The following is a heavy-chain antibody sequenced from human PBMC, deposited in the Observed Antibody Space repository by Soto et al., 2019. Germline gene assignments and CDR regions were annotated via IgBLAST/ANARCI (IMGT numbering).Heavy chain of an antibody. D-gene: IGHD4-17*01. CDR1: GGSFSGYY. CDR3: ARGTVVYYYYMDV. J-gene: IGHJ6*03. CDR2: INHSGST. Sequence: SETLSLTCAVYGGSFSGYYWSWIRQPPGKGLEWIGEINHSGSTNYNPSLKSRVTISVDTSKNQFSLKLSSVTAADTAVYYCARGTVVYYYYMDVWGKGTTVTVSS. V-gene: IGHV4-34*01.